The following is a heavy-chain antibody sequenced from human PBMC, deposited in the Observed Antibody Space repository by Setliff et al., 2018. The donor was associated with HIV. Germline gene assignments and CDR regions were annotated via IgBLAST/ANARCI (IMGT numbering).Heavy chain of an antibody. CDR3: VREPDFWSGYPMK. Sequence: GGSLRLSCAASGFTFSDYYMSWIRQAPGKGLAWVSYISSSGSTIYYADSVKGRFTISRDNTKNSLYLQMVSLTVDDAAIYFCVREPDFWSGYPMKWGQGTLVTVSS. CDR1: GFTFSDYY. V-gene: IGHV3-11*04. CDR2: ISSSGSTI. J-gene: IGHJ4*02. D-gene: IGHD3-3*01.